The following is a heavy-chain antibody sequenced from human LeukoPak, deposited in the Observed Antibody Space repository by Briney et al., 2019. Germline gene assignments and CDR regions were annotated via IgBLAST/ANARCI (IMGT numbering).Heavy chain of an antibody. Sequence: PGGSLRLSCAASGFTFSSYAMSWVRQAPGKGLAWVSTFSGSGGSTYYADSVKGRFTIPRDNSKNTLYLQMNSLRAEDTAVYYCAKDGDYCGGDCYFGTFDIWGQGTMVTVSS. J-gene: IGHJ3*02. CDR3: AKDGDYCGGDCYFGTFDI. D-gene: IGHD2-21*02. V-gene: IGHV3-23*01. CDR1: GFTFSSYA. CDR2: FSGSGGST.